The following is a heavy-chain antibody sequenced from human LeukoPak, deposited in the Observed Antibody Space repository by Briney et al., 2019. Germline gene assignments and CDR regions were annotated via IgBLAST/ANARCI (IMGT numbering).Heavy chain of an antibody. Sequence: SETLSLTCTVSGASISSYYWSWIRQPPGKGLEWIGYIFYSGSTNYNPSLKSRVTISLDTSNNQFALNLSSVTAADTAVYFCARVSLVRGAPDYYFDYWGQGTLVTVSS. J-gene: IGHJ4*02. V-gene: IGHV4-59*01. CDR1: GASISSYY. CDR3: ARVSLVRGAPDYYFDY. D-gene: IGHD3-10*01. CDR2: IFYSGST.